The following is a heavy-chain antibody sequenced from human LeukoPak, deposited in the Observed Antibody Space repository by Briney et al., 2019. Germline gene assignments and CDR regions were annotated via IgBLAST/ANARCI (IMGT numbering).Heavy chain of an antibody. D-gene: IGHD5-24*01. Sequence: PSETLSLTCAVSGGSISSGGYSWSWIRQPPGKGLEWIGYIYHSGSTYYNPSLKSRVTISVDRSKNQFSLKLSSVTAADTAVYYCARGGDGSEYFQHWGQGTLVTVSS. CDR1: GGSISSGGYS. CDR2: IYHSGST. J-gene: IGHJ1*01. CDR3: ARGGDGSEYFQH. V-gene: IGHV4-30-2*01.